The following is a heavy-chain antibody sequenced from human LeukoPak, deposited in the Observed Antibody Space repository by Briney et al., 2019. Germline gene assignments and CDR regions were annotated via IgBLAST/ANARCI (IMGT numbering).Heavy chain of an antibody. Sequence: PSETLSLTCTVSGGSVTSSSYFWGWIRQPPGKGLEWIGIMYQSGTHYYTPSLKSRVTISVDTSKNQFSLKLSSVTAADTAVYYCARDSSGYSPYNWFDPWGQGTLVTVSS. D-gene: IGHD3-22*01. CDR2: MYQSGTH. CDR1: GGSVTSSSYF. J-gene: IGHJ5*02. CDR3: ARDSSGYSPYNWFDP. V-gene: IGHV4-39*07.